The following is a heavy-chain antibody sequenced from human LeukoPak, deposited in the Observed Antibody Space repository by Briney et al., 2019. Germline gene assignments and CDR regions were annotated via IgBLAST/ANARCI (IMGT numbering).Heavy chain of an antibody. CDR3: ARGSSSGTSGHDAFDI. Sequence: SETLSLTCTVSGGSLSSRSYYWGWIRQPPGKGLEWIGSIYYSGSSYYNPSLNSRVTISVDTSKKQFSLKLTSVTAADTAVYHCARGSSSGTSGHDAFDIWGQGTMVTVSS. D-gene: IGHD5-12*01. V-gene: IGHV4-39*07. J-gene: IGHJ3*02. CDR1: GGSLSSRSYY. CDR2: IYYSGSS.